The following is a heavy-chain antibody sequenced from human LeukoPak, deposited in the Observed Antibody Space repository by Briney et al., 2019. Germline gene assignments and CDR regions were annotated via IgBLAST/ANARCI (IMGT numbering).Heavy chain of an antibody. Sequence: SVKVSCKASRGTFSSYAISWVRQAPGQGLEWMGGIIPIFGTANYAQKFQGRVTITTDESTSTAYMELSSLRSEDTAVYYCARDRGGGSYTDYFDYWGQGTLVTVSS. D-gene: IGHD1-26*01. CDR2: IIPIFGTA. V-gene: IGHV1-69*05. CDR3: ARDRGGGSYTDYFDY. J-gene: IGHJ4*02. CDR1: RGTFSSYA.